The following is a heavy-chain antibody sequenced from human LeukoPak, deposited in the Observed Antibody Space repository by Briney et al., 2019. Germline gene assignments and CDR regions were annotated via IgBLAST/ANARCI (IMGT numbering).Heavy chain of an antibody. CDR1: GGSFNGYQ. Sequence: SETLSLTCAVYGGSFNGYQWSWIRQPPGKGLEWIGEINHSGSTNHNPSFKSRVTTSVDTSKNRFSLKLSSVTAADTAVYYCARPAQLGSLYYGLDVWGQGTTVTVS. CDR2: INHSGST. J-gene: IGHJ6*02. CDR3: ARPAQLGSLYYGLDV. V-gene: IGHV4-34*01. D-gene: IGHD3-10*01.